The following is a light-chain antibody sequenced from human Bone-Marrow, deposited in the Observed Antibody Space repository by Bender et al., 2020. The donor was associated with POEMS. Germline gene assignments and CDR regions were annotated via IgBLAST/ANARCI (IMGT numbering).Light chain of an antibody. J-gene: IGLJ3*02. V-gene: IGLV1-50*01. CDR3: AVWDDSLNGWV. CDR2: SNN. Sequence: QSVLTQPPSVSGAPGQRLTISCTGSRSNIGAGYDVNWYQQLPGAAPKLLIYSNNLRPSGVPDRFSGAKSGTSASLAISGLQSEDEADYYCAVWDDSLNGWVFGGGTKLTVL. CDR1: RSNIGAGYD.